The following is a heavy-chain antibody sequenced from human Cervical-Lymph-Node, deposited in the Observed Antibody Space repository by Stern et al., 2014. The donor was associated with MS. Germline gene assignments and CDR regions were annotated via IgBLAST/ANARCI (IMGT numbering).Heavy chain of an antibody. D-gene: IGHD5-18*01. CDR1: GYSFTSYW. J-gene: IGHJ5*02. Sequence: VQLVQSGAEVKKPGESLKISCKGSGYSFTSYWIGWVRQMPGKGLEWMGIIDPGDPDPRYSPSFQGQVAISADKSISTAYLQWSSLKAADTAMYYCAVIGYSYGPNWFDPWGQGTLVTVSS. V-gene: IGHV5-51*01. CDR2: IDPGDPDP. CDR3: AVIGYSYGPNWFDP.